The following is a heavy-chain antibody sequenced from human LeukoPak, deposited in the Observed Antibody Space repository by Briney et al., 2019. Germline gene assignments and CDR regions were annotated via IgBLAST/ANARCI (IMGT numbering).Heavy chain of an antibody. CDR3: ARGDIVVVPAVDYYGMDV. J-gene: IGHJ6*02. CDR1: GFTFSSYS. Sequence: GGSLRLSCAASGFTFSSYSMNWVRQAPGKGLEWVSSISSSSYIYYADSVKGRFTISRDNAKNSLYLQMNSLRAEDTAVYYCARGDIVVVPAVDYYGMDVWGQGTTVTVSS. CDR2: ISSSSYI. D-gene: IGHD2-2*01. V-gene: IGHV3-21*01.